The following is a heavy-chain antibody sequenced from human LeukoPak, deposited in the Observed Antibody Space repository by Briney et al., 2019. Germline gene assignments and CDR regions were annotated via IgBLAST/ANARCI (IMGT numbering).Heavy chain of an antibody. J-gene: IGHJ4*02. V-gene: IGHV5-51*01. CDR2: IYPGDSDT. D-gene: IGHD2-2*01. CDR1: GYSFTSYW. CDR3: ARLSCSSTGCYGGEIDY. Sequence: GESLKISCQGSGYSFTSYWIGWVRQMPGKGLEWMGIIYPGDSDTRYSPSFQGQVTISADKSISTAYLQWSSLKASDTAMYYCARLSCSSTGCYGGEIDYWGQGTLVTVSS.